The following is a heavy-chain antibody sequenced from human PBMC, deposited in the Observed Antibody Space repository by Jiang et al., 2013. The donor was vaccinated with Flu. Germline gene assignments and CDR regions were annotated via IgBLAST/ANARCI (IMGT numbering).Heavy chain of an antibody. Sequence: VQLVESGGGVVQPGRSLRLSCAASGFTFSSYAMHWVRQAPGKGLEWVAVISYDGSNKYYADSVKGRFTISRDNSKNTLYLQMNSLRAEDTAVYYCARGPSSGYYVDYWGQGTLVTVSS. J-gene: IGHJ4*02. V-gene: IGHV3-30*01. CDR2: ISYDGSNK. CDR3: ARGPSSGYYVDY. D-gene: IGHD3-22*01. CDR1: GFTFSSYA.